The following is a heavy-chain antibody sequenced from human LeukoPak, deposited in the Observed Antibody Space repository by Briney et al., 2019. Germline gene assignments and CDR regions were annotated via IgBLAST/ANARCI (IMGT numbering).Heavy chain of an antibody. CDR2: IGGKAKSYAT. D-gene: IGHD6-19*01. CDR1: GFIFSDCD. J-gene: IGHJ4*02. V-gene: IGHV3-73*01. CDR3: TTYTSGHY. Sequence: QPGGSLNLSCAASGFIFSDCDMHWVRQASGKGLEWGGRIGGKAKSYATAYAASVKGRFTISRDFSKNTAYLQMKSLKTEDTAVYYCTTYTSGHYWGQGTLVTVSS.